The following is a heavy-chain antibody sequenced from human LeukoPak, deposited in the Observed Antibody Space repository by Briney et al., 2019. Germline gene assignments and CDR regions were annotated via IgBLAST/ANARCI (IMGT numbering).Heavy chain of an antibody. D-gene: IGHD3-22*01. V-gene: IGHV3-30-3*01. CDR3: ARDWRGDESSGYYPPGCDY. J-gene: IGHJ4*02. CDR2: ISYDGSNK. Sequence: PGRSLRLSCAASGFTFSSYAMHWVRQAPGKGLEWVAVISYDGSNKYYADSVKGRFTISRDNSKNTLYLQMNSLRAEDTAVYYCARDWRGDESSGYYPPGCDYWGQGTLVTVSS. CDR1: GFTFSSYA.